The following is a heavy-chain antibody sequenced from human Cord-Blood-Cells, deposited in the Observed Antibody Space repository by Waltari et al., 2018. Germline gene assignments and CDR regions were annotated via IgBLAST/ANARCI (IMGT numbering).Heavy chain of an antibody. CDR3: ARGKDSSSWYNWFDP. CDR2: TNPNRGGT. D-gene: IGHD6-13*01. V-gene: IGHV1-2*02. CDR1: GYTFTGYY. J-gene: IGHJ5*02. Sequence: QVQLVQSGAEVKKPGASVKVSCKASGYTFTGYYMHWVRQAPGQGLEWMGWTNPNRGGTNEAQKFQGRVTMTRATSISTAYMELSRLRSDDTAVYYCARGKDSSSWYNWFDPWGQGTRVTVSS.